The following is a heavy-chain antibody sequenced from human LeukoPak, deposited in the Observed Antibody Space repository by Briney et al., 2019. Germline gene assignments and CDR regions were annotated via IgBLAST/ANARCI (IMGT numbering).Heavy chain of an antibody. CDR1: GGSIGSNNYY. V-gene: IGHV4-39*07. CDR3: ARENGVEMATASDL. D-gene: IGHD5-24*01. J-gene: IGHJ6*04. Sequence: SETLSLTCTVSGGSIGSNNYYWGWVRQPPGKGLEWIGNVYDIGGTYYNPSLESRVTISVDTSNNHFSLNLNSVTAADTAVYYCARENGVEMATASDLWGKGTTVTVSS. CDR2: VYDIGGT.